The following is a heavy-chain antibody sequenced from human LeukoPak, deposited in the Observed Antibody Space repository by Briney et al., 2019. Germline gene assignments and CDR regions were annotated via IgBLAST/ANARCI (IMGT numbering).Heavy chain of an antibody. CDR3: ARHRVADQNGFNYHYYYYMDV. J-gene: IGHJ6*03. V-gene: IGHV4-39*01. Sequence: SETLSLTCSVSGDSISGSIYYWGWIRQPPGKGLEWIRTIYYSGSTYYNPSLKSRVTISVDTSKNQFSLRLNSVTAADTAVYYCARHRVADQNGFNYHYYYYMDVWGKGTTVTISS. D-gene: IGHD3-3*01. CDR1: GDSISGSIYY. CDR2: IYYSGST.